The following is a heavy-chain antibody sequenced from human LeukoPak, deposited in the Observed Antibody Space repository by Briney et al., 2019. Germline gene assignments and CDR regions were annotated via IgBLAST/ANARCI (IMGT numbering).Heavy chain of an antibody. D-gene: IGHD3-22*01. J-gene: IGHJ4*02. CDR1: GFTFSSYE. V-gene: IGHV3-48*03. CDR2: ISSSGSTI. Sequence: GGSLRLSCAASGFTFSSYEMNWVRQAPGKGLAWVSYISSSGSTIYYADSVKGRFTISRDNAKNSLYLQMNSLRAEDTAVYYCARESMIVVGAHDYWGQGTLVTVSS. CDR3: ARESMIVVGAHDY.